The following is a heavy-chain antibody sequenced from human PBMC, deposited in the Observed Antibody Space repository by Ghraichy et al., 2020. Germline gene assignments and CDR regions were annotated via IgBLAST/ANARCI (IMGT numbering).Heavy chain of an antibody. CDR1: GYTFTSYD. D-gene: IGHD6-13*01. CDR3: ARDLYRQQLGYYYYYGMDV. V-gene: IGHV1-8*01. CDR2: MNPNSGNT. Sequence: ASVKVSCKASGYTFTSYDINWVRQATGQGLEWMGWMNPNSGNTGYAQKFQGRVTMTRNTSISTAYMELSSLRSEDTAVYYCARDLYRQQLGYYYYYGMDVWGQGTTVTVSS. J-gene: IGHJ6*02.